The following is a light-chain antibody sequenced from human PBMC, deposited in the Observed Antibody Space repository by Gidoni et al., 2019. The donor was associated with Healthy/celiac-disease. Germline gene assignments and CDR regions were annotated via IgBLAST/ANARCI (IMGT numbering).Light chain of an antibody. CDR2: GAS. Sequence: ELVMTQSPATLSVSPGERATLSCRASQSVSSNLAWYHQKPGQAPRLLIYGASTRATGIPARFSGSGSGTEFTLTISSLQSEDFAVYYCQQYNKWPPLTFGGGTKVEIK. J-gene: IGKJ4*01. CDR3: QQYNKWPPLT. CDR1: QSVSSN. V-gene: IGKV3-15*01.